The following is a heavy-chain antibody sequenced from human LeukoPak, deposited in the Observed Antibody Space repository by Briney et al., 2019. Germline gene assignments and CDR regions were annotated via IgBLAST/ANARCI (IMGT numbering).Heavy chain of an antibody. Sequence: PGGSLRLSCAASGFTFSSYAMSWVRQAPGKGLEWVSAISGSGGSTYYADSVKGRFTISRDNSKNTLYLQMNSLRAEDTAVYYCAKDHGMGQWLPLTFDYWGQGTLVTVSS. CDR2: ISGSGGST. CDR1: GFTFSSYA. CDR3: AKDHGMGQWLPLTFDY. D-gene: IGHD6-19*01. V-gene: IGHV3-23*01. J-gene: IGHJ4*02.